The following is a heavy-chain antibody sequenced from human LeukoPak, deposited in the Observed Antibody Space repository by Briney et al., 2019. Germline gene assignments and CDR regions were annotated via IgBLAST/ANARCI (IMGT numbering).Heavy chain of an antibody. D-gene: IGHD3-3*01. Sequence: GGSLRLSCAASGFTVSSNYMSWVRQAPGKGLEWVSVICSGGSTYYADSVKGRFTISRDNSKNTLYLQMNSLRAEDTAVYYCARGRTLRFLEWLFPPLEPFDYWGQGTLVTVSS. V-gene: IGHV3-53*01. CDR1: GFTVSSNY. CDR3: ARGRTLRFLEWLFPPLEPFDY. CDR2: ICSGGST. J-gene: IGHJ4*02.